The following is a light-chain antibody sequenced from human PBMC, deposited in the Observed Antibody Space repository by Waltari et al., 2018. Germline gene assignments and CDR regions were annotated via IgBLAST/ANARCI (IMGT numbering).Light chain of an antibody. Sequence: DIVMTQSPDSLTVSLGARATINCKSSQTLLYSSTNKKYLAWYQQKPGQSPKLLIYWASTRESGVPDRFSGSGSGTDFTLTISSLQTEDVAVYYCQQYYSTPFTFGGGTKVEIK. CDR2: WAS. V-gene: IGKV4-1*01. CDR1: QTLLYSSTNKKY. J-gene: IGKJ4*01. CDR3: QQYYSTPFT.